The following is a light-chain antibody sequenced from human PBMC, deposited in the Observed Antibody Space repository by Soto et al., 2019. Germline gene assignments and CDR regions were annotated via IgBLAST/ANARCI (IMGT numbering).Light chain of an antibody. CDR2: GNS. V-gene: IGLV1-40*01. CDR1: SSNIGAGYD. CDR3: QSYDSSLSASV. Sequence: QSVLTQPPSVSGAPGQRVTISCTGSSSNIGAGYDVHWYQQLPGTAPKLLIYGNSNRPSGVPDRFSGSKSGTSASLAITGLQAEDEADYYCQSYDSSLSASVFETGTKVNAL. J-gene: IGLJ1*01.